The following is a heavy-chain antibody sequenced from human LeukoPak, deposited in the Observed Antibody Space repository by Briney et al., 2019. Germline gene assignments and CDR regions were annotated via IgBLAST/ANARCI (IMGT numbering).Heavy chain of an antibody. V-gene: IGHV1-18*03. CDR3: ARVPLEATMVRGVIPNWFDP. CDR1: GYTFTSYG. J-gene: IGHJ5*02. Sequence: ASVKVSCKASGYTFTSYGISWVRQAAGQGLEWMGWISAYNGNTNYAQKLQGRVIMTTDTSTSTAYMELRSLRSDDMAVYYCARVPLEATMVRGVIPNWFDPWGQGTLVTVSS. D-gene: IGHD3-10*01. CDR2: ISAYNGNT.